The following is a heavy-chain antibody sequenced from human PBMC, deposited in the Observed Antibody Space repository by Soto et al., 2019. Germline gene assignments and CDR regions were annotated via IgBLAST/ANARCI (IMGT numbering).Heavy chain of an antibody. CDR2: INSNGVDT. V-gene: IGHV3-23*01. D-gene: IGHD2-8*01. CDR1: GFTFRYHG. Sequence: PGGSLRLSCATSGFTFRYHGMSWVSQAPGKGLEWVSTINSNGVDTHYPDSVKGRFIISRDNSRNTLDLHMSSLRAEDTALYYCVSWVSAHFDYWGQGTMVTVSS. J-gene: IGHJ4*02. CDR3: VSWVSAHFDY.